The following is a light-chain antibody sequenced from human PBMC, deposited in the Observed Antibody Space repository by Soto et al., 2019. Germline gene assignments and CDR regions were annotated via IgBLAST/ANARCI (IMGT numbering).Light chain of an antibody. CDR1: ESLVHIAGENF. Sequence: DVVMTQTPLSLSVASGQPTCISCKSSESLVHIAGENFLCWYLQKPGQSPQLLIYEGSTRGSGVPDRFSGSGSGTDFTLEISRVETDDVGIYYCMQSTQLPPTFGQGTRLEIK. J-gene: IGKJ5*01. V-gene: IGKV2D-29*02. CDR2: EGS. CDR3: MQSTQLPPT.